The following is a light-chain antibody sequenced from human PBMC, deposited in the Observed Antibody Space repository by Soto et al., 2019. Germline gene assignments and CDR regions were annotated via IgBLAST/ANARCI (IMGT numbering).Light chain of an antibody. CDR1: QSITTY. CDR2: AAS. J-gene: IGKJ1*01. V-gene: IGKV1-39*01. CDR3: QQSYSTPH. Sequence: DIQMTQSPSSLSASVGDRVIITCRASQSITTYLNWYQQKPGKAPKLLIYAASSLQSGVPSRFSGSGSGTDFTLTISSLQPEDFATYYCQQSYSTPHFGQGTKVEVK.